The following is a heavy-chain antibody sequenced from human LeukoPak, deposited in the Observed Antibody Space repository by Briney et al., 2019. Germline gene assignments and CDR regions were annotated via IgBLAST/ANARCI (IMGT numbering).Heavy chain of an antibody. CDR2: IYTSGST. CDR1: GGSISSGSYY. D-gene: IGHD2-21*01. Sequence: PSETLSLTCTVSGGSISSGSYYWSWIRQPAGKGLEWIGRIYTSGSTNYNPSLKSRVTISVDTSKNQFSLKLSSVTAADTAVYYCARSSGENWNYYYYMGVWGKGTTVTVSS. CDR3: ARSSGENWNYYYYMGV. J-gene: IGHJ6*03. V-gene: IGHV4-61*02.